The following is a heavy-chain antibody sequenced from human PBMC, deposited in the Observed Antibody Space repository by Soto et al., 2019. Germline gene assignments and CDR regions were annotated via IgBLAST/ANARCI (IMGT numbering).Heavy chain of an antibody. D-gene: IGHD5-12*01. J-gene: IGHJ4*02. CDR2: IYDSGSS. CDR3: AREKGYISGPKNFDY. CDR1: GASISSGDYF. Sequence: SETLSLTCTVSGASISSGDYFWSWIRQSPGKGLQWIGYIYDSGSSYYNPSLKSRVTMSVDTSKNQFSLKLSSVTAADAAVYYCAREKGYISGPKNFDYWGQGTLVTVSS. V-gene: IGHV4-30-4*01.